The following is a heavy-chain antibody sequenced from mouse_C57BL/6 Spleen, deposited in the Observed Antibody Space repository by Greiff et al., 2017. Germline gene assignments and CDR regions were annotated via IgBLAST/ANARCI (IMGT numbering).Heavy chain of an antibody. CDR3: TSMSAVVEFFDY. D-gene: IGHD1-1*01. Sequence: EVKVVESGGGLVQPGGSMKLSCAASGFTFSDAWMDWVRQSPEKGLEWVAEIRNKANNHATYYAESVKGRFSISRDDSKSSVYLQMNSLRARDTGIYSCTSMSAVVEFFDYWGQGTTLTVSS. J-gene: IGHJ2*01. CDR2: IRNKANNHAT. V-gene: IGHV6-6*01. CDR1: GFTFSDAW.